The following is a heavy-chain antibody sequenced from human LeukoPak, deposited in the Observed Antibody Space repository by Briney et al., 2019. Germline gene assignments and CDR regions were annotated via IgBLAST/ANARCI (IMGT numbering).Heavy chain of an antibody. D-gene: IGHD5-18*01. J-gene: IGHJ4*02. CDR2: IYHSGST. V-gene: IGHV4-38-2*01. CDR1: GYSISSGYY. Sequence: SETLSLTCAVSGYSISSGYYWGWIGQPPGKGLEWIGSIYHSGSTYYNPSLKRRVTVSVDTSKNQFSLKLSSVTAADTAVYYCARVGPRGSYGFDYWGQGTLVTVSS. CDR3: ARVGPRGSYGFDY.